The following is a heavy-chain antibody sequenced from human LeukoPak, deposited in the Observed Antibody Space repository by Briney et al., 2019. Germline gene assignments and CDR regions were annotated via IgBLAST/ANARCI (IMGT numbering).Heavy chain of an antibody. CDR2: INHSGST. CDR3: ARSPNYSNYAYYYYYGMDV. D-gene: IGHD4-11*01. Sequence: SETLSLTCAVYGGSFSGYYWSWIRQPPGKGLEWIGEINHSGSTNYNPSLKSRVTISVDTSKNQFSLKLSSVTAADTAVYYCARSPNYSNYAYYYYYGMDVWGQGTTVTVS. CDR1: GGSFSGYY. J-gene: IGHJ6*02. V-gene: IGHV4-34*01.